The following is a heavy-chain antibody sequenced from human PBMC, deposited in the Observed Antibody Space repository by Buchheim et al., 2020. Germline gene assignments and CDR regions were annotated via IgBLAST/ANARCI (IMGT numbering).Heavy chain of an antibody. J-gene: IGHJ4*02. CDR2: INHSGST. CDR1: GGSFSGYY. CDR3: ARVRRPAVPAAKGRYYFDY. Sequence: QVQLQQWGAGLLRPSETLSLTCAVYGGSFSGYYWSWIRQPPGKGLEWIGEINHSGSTNYNPSLKSRVTISVDTSKNQFSLKLSSVTAADTAVYYCARVRRPAVPAAKGRYYFDYWGQGTL. D-gene: IGHD2-2*01. V-gene: IGHV4-34*01.